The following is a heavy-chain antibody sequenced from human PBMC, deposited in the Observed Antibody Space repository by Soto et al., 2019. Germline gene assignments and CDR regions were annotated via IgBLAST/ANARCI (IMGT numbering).Heavy chain of an antibody. CDR1: GGTFSSYA. Sequence: QVQLVQSGAEVKKPGSSVKVSCKASGGTFSSYAISWVRQAPGQGLEWMGGIIPIFGTANYAQKFQGRVTITADESTSTAYMGLSSLRSEDTAVYYCARLSYSSGRRPPNPWGQGTLVTVSS. CDR2: IIPIFGTA. J-gene: IGHJ5*02. V-gene: IGHV1-69*12. D-gene: IGHD6-19*01. CDR3: ARLSYSSGRRPPNP.